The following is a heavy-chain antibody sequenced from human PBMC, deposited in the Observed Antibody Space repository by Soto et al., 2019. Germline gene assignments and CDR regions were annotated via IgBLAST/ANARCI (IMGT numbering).Heavy chain of an antibody. D-gene: IGHD3-22*01. CDR1: GGSISSGGYY. J-gene: IGHJ3*02. CDR3: ARDLGDDSSGYYYPSGAFDI. CDR2: IYYSGST. Sequence: QVQLQESGPGLVKPSQTLSLTCTVSGGSISSGGYYWSWIRQHPGKGLEWIGYIYYSGSTYYNPSLKRRVTISVDTSKNQFSLKLSSVTAADTAVYYCARDLGDDSSGYYYPSGAFDIWGQGTMVTVSS. V-gene: IGHV4-31*03.